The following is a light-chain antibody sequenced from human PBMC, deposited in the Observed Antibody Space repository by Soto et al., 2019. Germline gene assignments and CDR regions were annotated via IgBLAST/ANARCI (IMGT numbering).Light chain of an antibody. Sequence: DIQMTQSPSTLSGSVGDRVTITCRASQTISSWLAWYQQKPGKAPKLLIYKASTLKSGVPSRFSGSGSGTEFTLTISSLQPDDFATYYCQQSFSIPFTFGPGTKVDIK. V-gene: IGKV1-5*03. CDR1: QTISSW. J-gene: IGKJ3*01. CDR2: KAS. CDR3: QQSFSIPFT.